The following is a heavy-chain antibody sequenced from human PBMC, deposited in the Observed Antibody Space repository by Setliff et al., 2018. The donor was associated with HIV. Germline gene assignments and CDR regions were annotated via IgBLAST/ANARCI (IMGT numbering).Heavy chain of an antibody. Sequence: GGSLRLSCAASGFTFSDYYMSWIRQAPGKGLEWVSYISSSSSYTSYADSVKGRFTISRDNAKNSLYLQMNSLRAEDTAVYYCARDTSSSWLDWGQGTLVTVSS. CDR2: ISSSSSYT. V-gene: IGHV3-11*05. CDR1: GFTFSDYY. CDR3: ARDTSSSWLD. J-gene: IGHJ4*02. D-gene: IGHD6-13*01.